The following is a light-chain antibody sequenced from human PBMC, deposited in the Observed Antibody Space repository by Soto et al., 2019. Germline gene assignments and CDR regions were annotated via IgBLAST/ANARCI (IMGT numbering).Light chain of an antibody. Sequence: ALCPPSSVCASPPQAFAISSTGNIRPIRFFTYFSWSQQFPGNPPKLIIFEVTNRPLGVSNRLSAYKYGNTASLTISGLQAEDGADYYWSSYATASTQVFGTGIKVTVL. CDR2: EVT. V-gene: IGLV2-14*01. J-gene: IGLJ1*01. CDR1: IRPIRFFTY. CDR3: SSYATASTQV.